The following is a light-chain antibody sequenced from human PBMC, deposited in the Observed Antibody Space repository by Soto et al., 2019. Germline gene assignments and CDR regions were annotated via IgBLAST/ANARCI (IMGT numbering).Light chain of an antibody. CDR3: QQYYGTPWT. CDR1: QSVLYSSNNKSY. CDR2: WAS. V-gene: IGKV4-1*01. J-gene: IGKJ1*01. Sequence: DIVMTQSPDSSAVSLGERATINCKSSQSVLYSSNNKSYLAWYQQKPGQPPKLLIYWASTRESGVPDRFSGSGSGTDFTLTISSLHAEDVAAYYCQQYYGTPWTFGQGTRVEIK.